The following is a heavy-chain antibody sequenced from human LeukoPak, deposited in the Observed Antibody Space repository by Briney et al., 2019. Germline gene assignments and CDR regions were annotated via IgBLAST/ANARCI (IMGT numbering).Heavy chain of an antibody. Sequence: PGGSLRLSCAASGFTFSDYYMSWIRQAPGKGLGWVSYISSSGSTIYYADSVKGRFTISRDNAKNSLYLQMNSLRAEDTAVYYCARDRADSSGFDAFDIWGQGTMVTVSS. CDR2: ISSSGSTI. J-gene: IGHJ3*02. CDR3: ARDRADSSGFDAFDI. CDR1: GFTFSDYY. D-gene: IGHD3-22*01. V-gene: IGHV3-11*01.